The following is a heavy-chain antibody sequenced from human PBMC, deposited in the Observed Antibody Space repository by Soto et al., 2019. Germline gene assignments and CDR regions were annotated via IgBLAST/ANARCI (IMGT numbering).Heavy chain of an antibody. D-gene: IGHD5-18*01. V-gene: IGHV4-30-4*01. J-gene: IGHJ4*02. Sequence: PSETLSLTCTVSGDSIRSGNHYWSWIRQPPGKGLEWIGYIYYSGSTGYNPSLKTRLSMSVDRSKNQFTLRLTSVTAADTAVYFCATESGSTYGYFDHWGQGTQVTVSS. CDR3: ATESGSTYGYFDH. CDR2: IYYSGST. CDR1: GDSIRSGNHY.